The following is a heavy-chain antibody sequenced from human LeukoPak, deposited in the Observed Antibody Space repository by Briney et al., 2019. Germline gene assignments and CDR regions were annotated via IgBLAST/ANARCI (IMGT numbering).Heavy chain of an antibody. CDR2: ISCDGSNK. D-gene: IGHD2-15*01. CDR1: GFTFSSYA. V-gene: IGHV3-30-3*01. Sequence: GGSLRLSCAASGFTFSSYAMHWVRQAPGKGLEWVAVISCDGSNKYYADSVKGRFTISRDNSKNTLYLQMNSLRAEDTAVYYCARGRSVVVVAATYYYGMDVWGQGTTVTVSS. J-gene: IGHJ6*02. CDR3: ARGRSVVVVAATYYYGMDV.